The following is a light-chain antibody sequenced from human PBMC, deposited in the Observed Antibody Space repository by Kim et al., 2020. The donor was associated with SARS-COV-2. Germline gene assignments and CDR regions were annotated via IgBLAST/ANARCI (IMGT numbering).Light chain of an antibody. CDR1: QTISDY. Sequence: DIQMTQSPSSLSASVGDRVTITCRASQTISDYLNWYQQKPGKAPKLLIYAASSLQTGVPSRFSGSGSGTDFTLTISSLQPEDFATYYCQQGYRTPRNFAQGTRLEI. CDR3: QQGYRTPRN. CDR2: AAS. V-gene: IGKV1-39*01. J-gene: IGKJ2*01.